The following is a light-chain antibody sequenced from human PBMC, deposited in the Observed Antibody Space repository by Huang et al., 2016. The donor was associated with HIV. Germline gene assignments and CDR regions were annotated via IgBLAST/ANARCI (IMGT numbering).Light chain of an antibody. J-gene: IGKJ1*01. CDR3: QKYDSYPWT. Sequence: THLTQSPSSLSANVGDRVVLTCRAGQVISSALAWFQQKPGKTPRLLIHGASALETGVPGRFSGSESGTEFTLTISSLQPDDFATYFCQKYDSYPWTFGQGTKVEIK. V-gene: IGKV1-13*02. CDR2: GAS. CDR1: QVISSA.